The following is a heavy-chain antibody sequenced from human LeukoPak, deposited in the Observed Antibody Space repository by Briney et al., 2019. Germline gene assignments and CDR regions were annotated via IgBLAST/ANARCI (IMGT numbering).Heavy chain of an antibody. J-gene: IGHJ4*02. Sequence: SQTLSLTCGISGDSVSSNSVTWNWIRQSPSRGIEWLGRTYYRSQWKTDYSVSVKSRIVVTPDTSKNQFSLQLNSATPEDTAVYYCARATSMNFDYWGQGALVTVSS. CDR2: TYYRSQWKT. CDR1: GDSVSSNSVT. V-gene: IGHV6-1*01. CDR3: ARATSMNFDY.